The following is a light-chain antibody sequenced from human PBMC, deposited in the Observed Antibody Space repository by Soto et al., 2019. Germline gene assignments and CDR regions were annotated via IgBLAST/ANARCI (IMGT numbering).Light chain of an antibody. CDR1: QGIDSW. V-gene: IGKV1-12*01. J-gene: IGKJ1*01. CDR2: TAS. CDR3: QQAFWFPFT. Sequence: DIQMTQSPSSVSASVGDSVTISCRARQGIDSWLLWYQLKPGKAPNVLIHTASSLYTGVPSRFSGSGFGTDFTLTISSLQPEDSATYYCQQAFWFPFTFGQGTKVEIK.